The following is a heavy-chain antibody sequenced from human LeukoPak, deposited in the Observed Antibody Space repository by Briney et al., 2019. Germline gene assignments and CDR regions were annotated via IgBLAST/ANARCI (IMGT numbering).Heavy chain of an antibody. D-gene: IGHD6-19*01. Sequence: GGSLRLSCAASGFTFSDQSMNWVRQAPGKGLEWVSSISANSLHIFYADSVKGRFTISRDNSKNTLYLQMNSLRAEDTAVYYCARPYVRSSGFLFDYWGQGALVTVSS. CDR3: ARPYVRSSGFLFDY. J-gene: IGHJ4*02. CDR2: ISANSLHI. CDR1: GFTFSDQS. V-gene: IGHV3-21*01.